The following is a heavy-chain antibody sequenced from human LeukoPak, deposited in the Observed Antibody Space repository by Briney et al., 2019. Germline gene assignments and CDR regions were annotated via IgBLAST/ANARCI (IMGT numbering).Heavy chain of an antibody. CDR3: ARAPSVLRFLEWLNYFDY. Sequence: PGGSLRLSCAASGFTFDDDGTSWVRHAPGKGLEWVSGIKWNGGSTGYEDTVKCRFTISRDNAKNSLYMQMNSLRAEDTALYYCARAPSVLRFLEWLNYFDYWGQGTLVTVSS. D-gene: IGHD3-3*01. J-gene: IGHJ4*02. V-gene: IGHV3-20*04. CDR1: GFTFDDDG. CDR2: IKWNGGST.